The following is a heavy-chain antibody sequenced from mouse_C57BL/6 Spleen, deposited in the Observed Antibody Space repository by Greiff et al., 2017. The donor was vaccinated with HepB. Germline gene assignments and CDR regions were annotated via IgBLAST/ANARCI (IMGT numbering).Heavy chain of an antibody. CDR2: ISYDGSN. Sequence: DVHLVESGPGLVKPSQSLSLTCSVTGYSITSGYYWNWIRQFPGNKLEWMGYISYDGSNNYNPSLKNRISITRDTSKNQFFLKLNSVTTEDTATYYCARDREGKGGFDYWGQGTTLTVSS. CDR1: GYSITSGYY. V-gene: IGHV3-6*01. D-gene: IGHD1-3*01. J-gene: IGHJ2*01. CDR3: ARDREGKGGFDY.